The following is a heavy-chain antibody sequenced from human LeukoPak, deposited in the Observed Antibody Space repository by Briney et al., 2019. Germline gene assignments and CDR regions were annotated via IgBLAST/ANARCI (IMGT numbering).Heavy chain of an antibody. D-gene: IGHD3-10*01. V-gene: IGHV3-48*03. CDR3: ASNYFGSGSMKGDFYYMDV. Sequence: GGSLRLSCAASGFAFSSYEMNWVRQAPGKGLEWVSYISSGGSTIYYADSVKGRFTISRDNAKNSLYLQMNSLRAEDAGVYYCASNYFGSGSMKGDFYYMDVWGKGTTVTISS. CDR2: ISSGGSTI. CDR1: GFAFSSYE. J-gene: IGHJ6*03.